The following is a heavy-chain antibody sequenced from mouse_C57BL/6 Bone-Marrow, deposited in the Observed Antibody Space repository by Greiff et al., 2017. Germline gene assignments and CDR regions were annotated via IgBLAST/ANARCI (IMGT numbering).Heavy chain of an antibody. V-gene: IGHV1-58*01. CDR3: ASYYGYYDY. CDR2: IYIGSGYT. J-gene: IGHJ2*01. Sequence: DVKLQESGAELVRPGSSVKMSCKTSGYTFTSYGINWVKQRPGQGLEWIGYIYIGSGYTEYNEKFKGKATLTSDTSSSTAYMQLSSLTSEDSAIYICASYYGYYDYGGQGTTLTVSS. CDR1: GYTFTSYG. D-gene: IGHD2-3*01.